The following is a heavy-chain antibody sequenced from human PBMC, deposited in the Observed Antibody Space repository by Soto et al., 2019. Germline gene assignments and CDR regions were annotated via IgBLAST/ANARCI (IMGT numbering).Heavy chain of an antibody. CDR2: ISAYNGNT. J-gene: IGHJ1*01. CDR3: ARDEEGHGWEVPRHQFFQH. V-gene: IGHV1-18*04. CDR1: GYTFTSYG. Sequence: QVQLVQSGTEVKKPGASVKVSCKASGYTFTSYGFSWVRQAPGQGLEWMGGISAYNGNTNYGQKLQGRVTMTTDTSTSTAYMELRSLRSDDTAVYYCARDEEGHGWEVPRHQFFQHWGQGTLVTVSS. D-gene: IGHD1-26*01.